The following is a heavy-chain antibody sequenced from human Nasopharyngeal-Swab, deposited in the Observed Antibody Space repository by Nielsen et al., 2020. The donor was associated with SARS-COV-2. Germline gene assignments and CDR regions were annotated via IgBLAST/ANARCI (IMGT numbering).Heavy chain of an antibody. CDR3: AKGNVTLIRGVIENYYYYGMDV. CDR2: IIPIFGPA. Sequence: WVRQAPGQGLEWMGGIIPIFGPAKYAQKFQGRVTITADESTSTAYMELSSLRSEDTAVYYCAKGNVTLIRGVIENYYYYGMDVWGQGTTVTVSS. D-gene: IGHD3-10*01. V-gene: IGHV1-69*01. J-gene: IGHJ6*02.